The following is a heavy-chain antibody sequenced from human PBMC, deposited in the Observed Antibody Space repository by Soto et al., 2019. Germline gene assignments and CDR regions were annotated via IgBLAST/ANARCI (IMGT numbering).Heavy chain of an antibody. V-gene: IGHV1-69*01. J-gene: IGHJ4*02. Sequence: QVQLVQSGAEVKKPGSSVKVSCKASGGTFSSYAISWVRQAPGQGLEWMGGIIPIFGTANYAQKFQGRVTITADESTSTAYMELSSLISEDTAVYYCARADYYDSSGYYSGFDYWGQGTLVTVSS. CDR3: ARADYYDSSGYYSGFDY. CDR1: GGTFSSYA. D-gene: IGHD3-22*01. CDR2: IIPIFGTA.